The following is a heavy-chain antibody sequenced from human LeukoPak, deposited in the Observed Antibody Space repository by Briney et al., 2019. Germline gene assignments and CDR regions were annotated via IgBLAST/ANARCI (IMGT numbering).Heavy chain of an antibody. J-gene: IGHJ4*02. CDR3: ARDRYCSSASCYGGDY. Sequence: PGGSLRLSCVASGFTFSSYWMHWVRQAPGKGLVWVSRIGTDGSSTSYADSVKGRFTISRDNAKNRLYLQMNSLRAEDTAVYYCARDRYCSSASCYGGDYWGQGTLVTVSS. CDR2: IGTDGSST. CDR1: GFTFSSYW. D-gene: IGHD2-2*01. V-gene: IGHV3-74*01.